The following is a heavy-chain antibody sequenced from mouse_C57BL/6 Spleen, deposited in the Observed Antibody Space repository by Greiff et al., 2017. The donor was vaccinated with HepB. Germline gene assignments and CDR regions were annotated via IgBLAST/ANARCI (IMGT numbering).Heavy chain of an antibody. CDR2: IHPNSGST. CDR1: GYTFTSYW. Sequence: QVQLQQPGAELVKPGASVKLSCKASGYTFTSYWMHWVKQRPGQGLEWIGMIHPNSGSTNYNEKFKSKATLTVDKSSSTAYMQLSSLTSEDSAVYYCARSYGNPWVAYWGQGTLVTVSA. D-gene: IGHD2-10*02. V-gene: IGHV1-64*01. J-gene: IGHJ3*01. CDR3: ARSYGNPWVAY.